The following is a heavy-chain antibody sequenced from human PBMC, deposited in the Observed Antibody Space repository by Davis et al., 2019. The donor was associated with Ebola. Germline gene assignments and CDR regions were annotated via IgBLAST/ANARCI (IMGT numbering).Heavy chain of an antibody. CDR1: RGSINSRSYN. Sequence: PSETLSLTCTVSRGSINSRSYNWGWNRQHPGKGQEWIGSIYYSGNTHYNSSLKSRVTISIVTSKNQFTQMVTSMTAADTAVYYCAIHWTTVTPGFDYWGQGTPVTVSS. J-gene: IGHJ4*02. D-gene: IGHD4-17*01. V-gene: IGHV4-39*01. CDR3: AIHWTTVTPGFDY. CDR2: IYYSGNT.